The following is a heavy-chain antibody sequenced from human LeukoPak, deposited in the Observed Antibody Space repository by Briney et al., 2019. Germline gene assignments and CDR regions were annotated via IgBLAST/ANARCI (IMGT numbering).Heavy chain of an antibody. CDR1: GFTFSNFG. CDR2: ISYDGSNK. J-gene: IGHJ6*02. D-gene: IGHD3-10*01. Sequence: GGSLRLSCAASGFTFSNFGVNWVRQAPGKGLEWVAVISYDGSNKYYADSVKGRVTISRDNSKNTLYLQMNSLRAEDTAVYYCARDYYMVQYYYGMDVWGQGTTVTVSS. CDR3: ARDYYMVQYYYGMDV. V-gene: IGHV3-30*03.